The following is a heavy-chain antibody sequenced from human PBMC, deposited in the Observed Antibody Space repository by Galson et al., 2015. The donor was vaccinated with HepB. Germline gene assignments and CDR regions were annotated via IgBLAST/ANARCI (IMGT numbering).Heavy chain of an antibody. CDR3: AAVNCSSTSCFGGMDV. J-gene: IGHJ6*02. Sequence: SVKVSCKASANTFTSYAIPWVRQAPGQRLEWMGWINAGSGSTTYSEKFKERVTITRDMSTSTAYMELSSLRSEDTAVYYCAAVNCSSTSCFGGMDVWGQGTTVTVSS. CDR2: INAGSGST. CDR1: ANTFTSYA. D-gene: IGHD2-2*01. V-gene: IGHV1-3*01.